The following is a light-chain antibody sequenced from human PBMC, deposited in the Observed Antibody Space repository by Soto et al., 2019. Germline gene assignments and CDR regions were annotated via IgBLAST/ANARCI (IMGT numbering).Light chain of an antibody. CDR1: QSVSSSF. J-gene: IGKJ4*01. Sequence: EIVLTQSPDTLSLSPGERATLSCRASQSVSSSFLAWYQQKPGQAPRLLIYRASSRATGIPDRFTGSGSGTDVTLTISRLEAEDFAVYYCQQYESSPLTFGGGTKVEIK. V-gene: IGKV3-20*01. CDR3: QQYESSPLT. CDR2: RAS.